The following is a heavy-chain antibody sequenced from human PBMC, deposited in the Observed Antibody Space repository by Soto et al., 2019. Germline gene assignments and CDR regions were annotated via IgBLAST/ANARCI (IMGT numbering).Heavy chain of an antibody. CDR1: GFTFSSYS. CDR2: ISSSSSTI. D-gene: IGHD4-17*01. CDR3: ARENYGDYLDWFDP. V-gene: IGHV3-48*02. J-gene: IGHJ5*02. Sequence: PGGSLRLSCAASGFTFSSYSMNWVRQAPGKGLEWVSYISSSSSTIYYADSVKGRFTISRDNAKNSLYLQMNSLRDEDTAVYYFARENYGDYLDWFDPWSQGTLVTVSS.